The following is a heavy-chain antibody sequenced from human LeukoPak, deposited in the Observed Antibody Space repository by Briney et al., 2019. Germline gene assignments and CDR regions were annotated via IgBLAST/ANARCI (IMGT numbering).Heavy chain of an antibody. J-gene: IGHJ4*02. V-gene: IGHV1-8*03. Sequence: ASVKVSCKASGYTFTSYDINWVRQATGQGLEWMGWMNPNSGNTGYAQKFQGRVTITRNTSISTAYMELSSLRSEDTAVYYCARGLAYYYGSGSYEDYWGQGTLVTVSS. CDR3: ARGLAYYYGSGSYEDY. CDR1: GYTFTSYD. CDR2: MNPNSGNT. D-gene: IGHD3-10*01.